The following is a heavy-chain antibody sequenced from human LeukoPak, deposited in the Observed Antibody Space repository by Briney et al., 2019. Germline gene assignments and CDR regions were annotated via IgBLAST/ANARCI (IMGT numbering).Heavy chain of an antibody. D-gene: IGHD4-17*01. CDR2: INPSGGST. CDR3: ARDSADYGDYDY. J-gene: IGHJ4*02. CDR1: GYTFTSYF. V-gene: IGHV1-46*01. Sequence: ASVKVSCKASGYTFTSYFMHWVRQAPGQGLDWMGIINPSGGSTSYAQKFRGRVTMTRDTSTSTVYVELSSLRSEDTAVYYCARDSADYGDYDYWGQGTLVTVSS.